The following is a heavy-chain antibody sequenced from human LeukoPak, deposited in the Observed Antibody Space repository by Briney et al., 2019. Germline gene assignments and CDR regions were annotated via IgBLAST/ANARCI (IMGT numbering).Heavy chain of an antibody. D-gene: IGHD4-17*01. CDR3: AREDPQTTVPEGMDV. V-gene: IGHV4-59*01. CDR1: GGSISYYY. Sequence: SETLSLTCTVSGGSISYYYWNWIRQSPGKGLEWIGYIYYSGTTNYNPSLKSRVTISVDTSKNQFSLQLRSVTAADTAVYFCAREDPQTTVPEGMDVWGQGTTVTVSS. CDR2: IYYSGTT. J-gene: IGHJ6*02.